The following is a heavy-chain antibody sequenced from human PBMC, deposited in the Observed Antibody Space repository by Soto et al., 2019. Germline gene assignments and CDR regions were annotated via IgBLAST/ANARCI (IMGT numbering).Heavy chain of an antibody. V-gene: IGHV3-30*18. CDR1: GFSISDYG. CDR2: ISYDGNNT. Sequence: GGSLRLSCAASGFSISDYGMEWVRQAPGKGLEWVALISYDGNNTYYADSVKGRFTISRDNSKDTLFLQMTGLRAEDTAVYYCAKGAGDRLSLGMDVWGQGTTVTVSS. CDR3: AKGAGDRLSLGMDV. D-gene: IGHD1-26*01. J-gene: IGHJ6*02.